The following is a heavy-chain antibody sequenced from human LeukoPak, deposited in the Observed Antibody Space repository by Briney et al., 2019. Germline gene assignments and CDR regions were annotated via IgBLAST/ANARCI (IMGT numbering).Heavy chain of an antibody. Sequence: SETLSLTCAVYGGSFSGYYWSWIRQPPGKGLEWIGEINHSGSTNYNPSLTSRVTISVDTSKNQFSLKLSSVTAADTAVYYCARVYCSGGSCYRHHNWFDPWGQGTLVTVSS. J-gene: IGHJ5*02. CDR3: ARVYCSGGSCYRHHNWFDP. CDR2: INHSGST. CDR1: GGSFSGYY. V-gene: IGHV4-34*01. D-gene: IGHD2-15*01.